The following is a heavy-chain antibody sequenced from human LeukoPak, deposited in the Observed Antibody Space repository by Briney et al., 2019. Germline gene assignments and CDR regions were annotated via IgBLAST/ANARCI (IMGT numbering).Heavy chain of an antibody. CDR1: GGSISSSSYY. V-gene: IGHV4-39*01. CDR2: IYYSGST. CDR3: ARAKPDSSGYYGDAFDI. D-gene: IGHD3-22*01. J-gene: IGHJ3*02. Sequence: PSETLSLTCTVSGGSISSSSYYWGWIRQPPGKGLEWIGSIYYSGSTYYNPSLKSRVTISVDTSKNQFSTKLSSVTAADTAVYYCARAKPDSSGYYGDAFDIWGQGTMVTVSS.